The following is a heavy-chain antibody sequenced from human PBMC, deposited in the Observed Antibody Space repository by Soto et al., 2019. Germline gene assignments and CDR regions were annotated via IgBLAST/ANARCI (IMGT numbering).Heavy chain of an antibody. CDR3: AGAVSDFDVRRYRTSYFDQ. V-gene: IGHV4-31*03. D-gene: IGHD3-10*02. J-gene: IGHJ4*02. CDR2: IDNSGST. Sequence: SGTLSLTCTVSGASVSTGVYYWTWIRQHPGKGLEWIGYIDNSGSTYYNPSLTGRVDISVDTSKNEFSLNLQSLTAVDTAFYYCAGAVSDFDVRRYRTSYFDQWGQGILVTVSS. CDR1: GASVSTGVYY.